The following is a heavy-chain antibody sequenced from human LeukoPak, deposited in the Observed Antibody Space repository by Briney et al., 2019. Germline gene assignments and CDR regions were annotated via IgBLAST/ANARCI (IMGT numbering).Heavy chain of an antibody. D-gene: IGHD2-2*01. Sequence: ASVTVSCKASGGTFSSYAISWVRQAPGQGLEWMGGIIPIFGTANYAQKFQGRVTITADESTSTVYMGLSSLRSEDTAVYYCARESLGYCSSTSCSPSAFDIWGQGTMVTVST. CDR1: GGTFSSYA. J-gene: IGHJ3*02. CDR2: IIPIFGTA. V-gene: IGHV1-69*13. CDR3: ARESLGYCSSTSCSPSAFDI.